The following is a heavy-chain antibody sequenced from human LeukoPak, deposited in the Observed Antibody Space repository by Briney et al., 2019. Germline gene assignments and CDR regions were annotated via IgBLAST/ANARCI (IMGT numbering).Heavy chain of an antibody. V-gene: IGHV1-2*02. D-gene: IGHD3-22*01. Sequence: ASVKVSCKASGYTFTSYGISWVRQAPGQGLEWMGWINPNSGGTNYAQKFQGRVTMTRDTSISTAYMELSRLRSDDTAVYYCAREIVSSEGIWGQGTLVTVSS. CDR1: GYTFTSYG. J-gene: IGHJ4*02. CDR2: INPNSGGT. CDR3: AREIVSSEGI.